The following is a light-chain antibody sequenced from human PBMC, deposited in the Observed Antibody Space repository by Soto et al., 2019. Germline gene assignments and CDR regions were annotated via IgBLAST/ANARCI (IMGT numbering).Light chain of an antibody. CDR2: DAS. CDR1: QGSSSY. CDR3: QQYNDWATPWT. V-gene: IGKV1-9*01. J-gene: IGKJ1*01. Sequence: IQFTHAPCSLSSSLVDRVTITCRASQGSSSYLGWYQQKPGKAPNLLIYDASNLHSGVPSRFSGGGSGTDFNLTISSLQSEDFAVYYCQQYNDWATPWTFGQGTKWIS.